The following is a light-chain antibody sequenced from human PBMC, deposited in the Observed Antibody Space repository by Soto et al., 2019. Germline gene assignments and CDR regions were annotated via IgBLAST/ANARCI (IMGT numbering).Light chain of an antibody. V-gene: IGKV1-12*01. CDR3: QQANSFPRT. J-gene: IGKJ5*01. CDR1: QRISNY. Sequence: DIQMTQSPASLSASVGDRVTITCRASQRISNYVNWYQQKPGKAPKLLIYAASDLQSGVPSRFSGSGSGTDFTLTISSLQPEDFATYYCQQANSFPRTFGQGTRLEIK. CDR2: AAS.